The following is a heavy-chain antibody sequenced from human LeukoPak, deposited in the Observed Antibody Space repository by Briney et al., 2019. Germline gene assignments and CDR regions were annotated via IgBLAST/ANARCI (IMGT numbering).Heavy chain of an antibody. CDR3: ARHDWFDP. CDR1: GFIVSSDY. Sequence: PGGSLRLSCAVSGFIVSSDYVSWVRQAPGKGLEWVSVIYSDGPTYYSDSVKGRFTISRDNSKNTLYLQMSSLRVEDTAVYFCARHDWFDPWGPGTLVTVSS. J-gene: IGHJ5*02. CDR2: IYSDGPT. V-gene: IGHV3-66*04.